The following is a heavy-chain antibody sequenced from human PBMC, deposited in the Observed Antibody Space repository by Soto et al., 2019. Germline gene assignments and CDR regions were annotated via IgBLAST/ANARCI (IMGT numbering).Heavy chain of an antibody. CDR1: GFTSSNYG. Sequence: GGSLRLSCAASGFTSSNYGMHWVRQAPGKGLEWVAVISSDGSSQYYAASVKGRFSISRDNSKSTLSLQMNSPRPDDTAVYYCAGPVPYDYVGGSYRFRDNFENWGQGTVVTVAS. CDR3: AGPVPYDYVGGSYRFRDNFEN. V-gene: IGHV3-30*03. D-gene: IGHD3-16*02. J-gene: IGHJ3*02. CDR2: ISSDGSSQ.